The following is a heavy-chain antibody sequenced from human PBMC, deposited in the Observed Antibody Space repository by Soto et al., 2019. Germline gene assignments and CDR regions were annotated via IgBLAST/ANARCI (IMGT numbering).Heavy chain of an antibody. V-gene: IGHV4-34*01. CDR1: GGSFSGYY. D-gene: IGHD3-3*01. CDR3: ARLLRFLEWSKNRGYFDL. J-gene: IGHJ2*01. Sequence: SETLSLTCAVYGGSFSGYYWSWIRQPPGKGLEWIGEINHSGSTNYNPSLKSRVTISVDTSKNQFSLKLSSVTAADTAVYYCARLLRFLEWSKNRGYFDLWGRGTLVTVSS. CDR2: INHSGST.